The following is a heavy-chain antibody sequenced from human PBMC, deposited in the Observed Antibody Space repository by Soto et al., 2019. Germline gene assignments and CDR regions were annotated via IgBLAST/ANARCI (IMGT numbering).Heavy chain of an antibody. CDR1: GCSISSSSYY. D-gene: IGHD5-18*01. V-gene: IGHV4-61*03. Sequence: SETLSLTCPVSGCSISSSSYYWPWVRQPPGKGLEWIGNIFYSGTTNYNPSLQNRVTILIDTSKNHYSLKLTSVTAADAALYYCARDIRGYSRALDYWGQGTQVTVSA. CDR2: IFYSGTT. CDR3: ARDIRGYSRALDY. J-gene: IGHJ4*02.